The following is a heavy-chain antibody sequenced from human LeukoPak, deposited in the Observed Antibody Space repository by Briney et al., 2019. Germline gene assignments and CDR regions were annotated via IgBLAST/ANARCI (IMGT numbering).Heavy chain of an antibody. Sequence: GGSLRLSCAASGFTFSSYAMHWVRQAPGKGLEWVAVISYDGSNKYYADSVKGRFTISRDNSKNTLYLQMNSLRAEDTAVYYCARDLVGVYAFDIWGQGTMVTVSS. V-gene: IGHV3-30*04. D-gene: IGHD3-10*01. CDR2: ISYDGSNK. CDR3: ARDLVGVYAFDI. CDR1: GFTFSSYA. J-gene: IGHJ3*02.